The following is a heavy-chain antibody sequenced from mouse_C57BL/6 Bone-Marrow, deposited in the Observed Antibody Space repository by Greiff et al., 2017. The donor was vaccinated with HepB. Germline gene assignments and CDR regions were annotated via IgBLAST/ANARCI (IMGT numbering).Heavy chain of an antibody. Sequence: VQLQQSGAELVRPGASVKLSCTASGFTFTDDYMHWVKQRPEQGLEWIGWIDPENGDTEYASKFQGKATITADTSSNTAYLQLSSLTSEDTAVYYCTTAYFLLDYWGQGTTLTVAS. CDR2: IDPENGDT. CDR3: TTAYFLLDY. CDR1: GFTFTDDY. V-gene: IGHV14-4*01. J-gene: IGHJ2*01. D-gene: IGHD2-10*01.